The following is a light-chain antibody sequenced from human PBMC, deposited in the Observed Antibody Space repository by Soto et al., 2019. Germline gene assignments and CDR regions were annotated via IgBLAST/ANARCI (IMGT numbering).Light chain of an antibody. CDR3: QQRSNWPPLT. J-gene: IGKJ4*01. CDR1: QNLRSS. Sequence: EIVMTQSPATLSVSPGERATLSCRASQNLRSSLAWYQQKPGQAPRLLIYDASNRATGIPARFSGSGSGTDFTLTISSLEPEDFAVYYCQQRSNWPPLTFGGGTKVDIK. V-gene: IGKV3-11*01. CDR2: DAS.